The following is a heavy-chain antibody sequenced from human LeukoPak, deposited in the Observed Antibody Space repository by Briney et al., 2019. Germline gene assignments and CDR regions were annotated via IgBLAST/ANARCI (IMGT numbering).Heavy chain of an antibody. D-gene: IGHD6-19*01. Sequence: ASETLSLTCAVYGGSFSGYYWSWIRQPPGKGLEWIGEINHSGGTNYNPSLKSRVTISVDTSKNQFSLKLSSVTAADTAVYYCARGYSSGWYAFDYWGQGTLVTVSS. CDR3: ARGYSSGWYAFDY. J-gene: IGHJ4*02. CDR1: GGSFSGYY. V-gene: IGHV4-34*01. CDR2: INHSGGT.